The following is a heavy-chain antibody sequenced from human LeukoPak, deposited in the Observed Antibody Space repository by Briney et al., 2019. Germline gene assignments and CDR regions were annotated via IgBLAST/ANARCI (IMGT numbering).Heavy chain of an antibody. V-gene: IGHV1-46*01. Sequence: ASVKVSCKASGYTFTSYFMHCVRQAPGQGLECMGIINPSGGTTVYPQKFQGRVTITRDTSTSTVYMELSSLTSGDTAVYYCARETIVAGRGNLQHWGQGTLVTVSS. CDR1: GYTFTSYF. CDR3: ARETIVAGRGNLQH. D-gene: IGHD2-15*01. J-gene: IGHJ1*01. CDR2: INPSGGTT.